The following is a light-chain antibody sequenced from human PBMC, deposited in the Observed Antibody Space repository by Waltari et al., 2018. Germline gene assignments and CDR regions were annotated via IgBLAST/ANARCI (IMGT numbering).Light chain of an antibody. Sequence: EIVMTQSPATLSVPPGGRATVSCRASQSISSNLAGYQQKPGLAPRLLIYGSSTGAPGIPARFSGSGSGTEFTLTISSLQSEDFAVYSCQQYYTAPYTFGQGPSWRSN. V-gene: IGKV3-15*01. CDR1: QSISSN. J-gene: IGKJ2*01. CDR3: QQYYTAPYT. CDR2: GSS.